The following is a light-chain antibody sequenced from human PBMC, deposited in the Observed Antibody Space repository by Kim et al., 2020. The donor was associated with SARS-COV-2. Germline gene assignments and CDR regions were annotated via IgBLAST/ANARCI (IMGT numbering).Light chain of an antibody. CDR3: CSYAGSSTHVL. CDR1: SSDVGYYNL. Sequence: QSALTQPASVSGSPGQSITISCTGTSSDVGYYNLVSWYQHQPGKAPRLMIYEVTRRPSGVSNRFSASKSGNTASLTISGLQAEDEADYYCCSYAGSSTHVLFGGGTQLTVL. J-gene: IGLJ2*01. V-gene: IGLV2-23*02. CDR2: EVT.